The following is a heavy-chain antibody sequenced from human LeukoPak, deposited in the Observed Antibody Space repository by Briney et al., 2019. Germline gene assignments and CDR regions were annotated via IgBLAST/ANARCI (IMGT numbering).Heavy chain of an antibody. Sequence: NPSETLSLTCTVSGGSISSYYWSWIRQPPGKGLEWIGYIYYSGSTNYNPSLKSRVTISVDTSKKQLSLKLTSVTAADTAVYYCARDGYSAIDYWGQGTLVTVSS. J-gene: IGHJ4*02. CDR3: ARDGYSAIDY. D-gene: IGHD1-26*01. CDR2: IYYSGST. CDR1: GGSISSYY. V-gene: IGHV4-59*01.